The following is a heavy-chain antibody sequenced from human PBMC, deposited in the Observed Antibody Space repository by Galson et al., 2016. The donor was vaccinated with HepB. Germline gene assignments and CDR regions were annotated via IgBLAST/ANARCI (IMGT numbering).Heavy chain of an antibody. V-gene: IGHV2-70*11. D-gene: IGHD3-22*01. CDR2: IDWDDDK. CDR3: VRPRVAPNRDSSGYFKDYFHYDGMDV. CDR1: GFSLSTSGMC. J-gene: IGHJ6*02. Sequence: PALVKPTQTLTLTCTVSGFSLSTSGMCVTWIRQAPGRALEWLTRIDWDDDKYYSTSLKTRVTISKDTSKNQVVLTMTYMDPVDTATYFCVRPRVAPNRDSSGYFKDYFHYDGMDVWGRGTTVTVSS.